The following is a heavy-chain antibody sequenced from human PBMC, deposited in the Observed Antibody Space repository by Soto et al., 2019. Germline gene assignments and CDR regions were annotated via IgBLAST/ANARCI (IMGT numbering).Heavy chain of an antibody. CDR2: ISYDGSNK. CDR1: GFTFSSYA. CDR3: ARAQDGISTLNQTTVVTPLYYYGMDV. Sequence: GGSLRLSCAASGFTFSSYAMHWVRQAPGKGLEWVAVISYDGSNKYYADSVKGRFTISRDNSKNTLYLQMNSLRAEDTAVYYCARAQDGISTLNQTTVVTPLYYYGMDVWGQGTTVTVSS. D-gene: IGHD4-17*01. V-gene: IGHV3-30-3*01. J-gene: IGHJ6*02.